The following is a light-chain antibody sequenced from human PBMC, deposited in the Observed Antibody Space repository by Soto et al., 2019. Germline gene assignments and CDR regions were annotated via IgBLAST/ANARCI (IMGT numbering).Light chain of an antibody. CDR2: DVS. Sequence: QSALTQPASVSVSPGRSITISRTGTSTDVGAYNFVSWYQQHPGKVPKLMIFDVSSRPSGVSDRYPGSKSGNTASLTISGLQAEDEGDYYCSSYTRSSTHVFGSGTKLTVL. V-gene: IGLV2-14*03. J-gene: IGLJ1*01. CDR1: STDVGAYNF. CDR3: SSYTRSSTHV.